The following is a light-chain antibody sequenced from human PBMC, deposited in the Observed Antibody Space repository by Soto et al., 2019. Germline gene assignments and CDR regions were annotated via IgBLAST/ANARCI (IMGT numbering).Light chain of an antibody. CDR3: QQLNSYPLT. CDR2: AAS. CDR1: QAISSY. V-gene: IGKV1-9*01. Sequence: DIQLTQSPSFLSASVGDSVTITCRASQAISSYLAWYQQKPGKAPKLLIYAASTLQGGVPSRFSGSGSGTEFTLTISSLQPEDFVTYYCQQLNSYPLTFGGGTKVEIK. J-gene: IGKJ4*01.